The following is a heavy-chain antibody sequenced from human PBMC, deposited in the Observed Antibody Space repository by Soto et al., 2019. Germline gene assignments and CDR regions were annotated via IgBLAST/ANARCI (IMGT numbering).Heavy chain of an antibody. D-gene: IGHD2-15*01. CDR2: IKSKTDGGTT. J-gene: IGHJ4*02. V-gene: IGHV3-15*01. CDR1: GFTFSNAW. CDR3: TTDAGYCSGGSCYTDFDY. Sequence: GGSLRLSCAASGFTFSNAWMSWVRQAPGKGLELVGRIKSKTDGGTTDYTAPVKGRFTISRDDSKNTLYLQMNSLKTEDTAVYYCTTDAGYCSGGSCYTDFDYWGQGTLVTVSS.